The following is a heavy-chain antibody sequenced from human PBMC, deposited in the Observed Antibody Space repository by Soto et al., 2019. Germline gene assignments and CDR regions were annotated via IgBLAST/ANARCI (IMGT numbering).Heavy chain of an antibody. Sequence: PGGSLRLSCATSGFTFSDYYMSWSRQAPGKGLEWVSYIGTRGNTKYYADSVRGRFTISRDNAKNSLYLQMNSLRADDTAVYYCARDGTVYYGEYYDYWGQGIPVTVSS. CDR1: GFTFSDYY. CDR2: IGTRGNTK. CDR3: ARDGTVYYGEYYDY. V-gene: IGHV3-11*01. J-gene: IGHJ4*02. D-gene: IGHD4-17*01.